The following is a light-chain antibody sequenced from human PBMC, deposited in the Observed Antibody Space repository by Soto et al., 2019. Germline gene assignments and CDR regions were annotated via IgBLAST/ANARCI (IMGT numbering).Light chain of an antibody. CDR3: QQYNTKGT. V-gene: IGKV1-8*01. CDR2: AAS. Sequence: AIRMTQSPSSLSASTGDRVTITCRASQGISSYLAWYQQKPGKAPRLLIYAASTLQSGVPSRFSGSGSGTEFTLTISSLQPDDFATCYCQQYNTKGTFGQGTKVDI. J-gene: IGKJ1*01. CDR1: QGISSY.